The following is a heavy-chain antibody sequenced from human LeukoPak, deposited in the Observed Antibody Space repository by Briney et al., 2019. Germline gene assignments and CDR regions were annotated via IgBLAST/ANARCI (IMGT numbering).Heavy chain of an antibody. CDR3: ARGGPTTVTPFDY. V-gene: IGHV4-59*01. Sequence: PAETLSLSCTVSGGSISSYYWSWIRQPPGKGLEWIGYIYSSGSTDYNPSLKSRVTISVDTSKNQFSLKLSSVTAADTAVYYCARGGPTTVTPFDYWGQGTLVTVSS. CDR2: IYSSGST. CDR1: GGSISSYY. J-gene: IGHJ4*02. D-gene: IGHD4-17*01.